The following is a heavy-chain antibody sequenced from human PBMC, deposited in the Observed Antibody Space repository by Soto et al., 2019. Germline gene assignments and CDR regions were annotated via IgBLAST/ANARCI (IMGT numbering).Heavy chain of an antibody. Sequence: LEILSLTCAVYGGSFSGYCWSWIRQPPGKGLEWIGEINHSGSTNYNPSLKSRVTISVDTSKNQFSLKLSSVTAADTAVYYCARLLRFLEWLPHYYYYYYMDVWGKGTTVTVSS. D-gene: IGHD3-3*01. CDR3: ARLLRFLEWLPHYYYYYYMDV. J-gene: IGHJ6*03. V-gene: IGHV4-34*01. CDR2: INHSGST. CDR1: GGSFSGYC.